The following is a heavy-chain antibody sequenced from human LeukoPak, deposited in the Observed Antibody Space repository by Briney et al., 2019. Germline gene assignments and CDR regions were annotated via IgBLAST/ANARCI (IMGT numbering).Heavy chain of an antibody. Sequence: PGGSLRLSCAASGFTFSDYWMHWVRQVPGKGLVWVSRIHSDGRGATYADSVKGRFTISRDNAKNTVHLQMNSLRVEDTAVYYCSRGGHSGSCDNWGQGTLVTVSS. J-gene: IGHJ4*02. CDR2: IHSDGRGA. V-gene: IGHV3-74*01. D-gene: IGHD1-26*01. CDR1: GFTFSDYW. CDR3: SRGGHSGSCDN.